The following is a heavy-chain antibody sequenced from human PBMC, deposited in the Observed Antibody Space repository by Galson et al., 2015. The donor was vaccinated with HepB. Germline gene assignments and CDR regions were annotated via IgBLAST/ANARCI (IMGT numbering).Heavy chain of an antibody. Sequence: SVKVSCKASGYTFTSYYMHWVRQAPGQGLEWMGIINPSGGSTSYAQKFQGRVTMTRDTSTSTVYMELSSLRSEDTAVYYCARDREYSGSYPDAFDTWGQGTMVTVSS. V-gene: IGHV1-46*01. D-gene: IGHD1-26*01. CDR3: ARDREYSGSYPDAFDT. CDR2: INPSGGST. CDR1: GYTFTSYY. J-gene: IGHJ3*02.